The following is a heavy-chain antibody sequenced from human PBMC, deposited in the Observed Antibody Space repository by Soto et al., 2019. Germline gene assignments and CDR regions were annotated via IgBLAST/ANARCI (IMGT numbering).Heavy chain of an antibody. CDR3: AGDYDSGSYRFDY. Sequence: LSLTCSVSGGSISSYHWSWIRQPPGKGLEWIGYVYYSGNTIYNPSLKSRVTMSVDTSKNQFSLKLSSVTAADTAVYYCAGDYDSGSYRFDYWGQGTLVTVSS. J-gene: IGHJ4*02. CDR2: VYYSGNT. D-gene: IGHD3-10*01. CDR1: GGSISSYH. V-gene: IGHV4-59*01.